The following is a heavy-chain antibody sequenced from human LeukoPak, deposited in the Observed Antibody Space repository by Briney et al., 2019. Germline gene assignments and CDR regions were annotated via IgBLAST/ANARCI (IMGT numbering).Heavy chain of an antibody. D-gene: IGHD2-15*01. CDR3: ARGDITFDY. CDR2: IYYSGTT. V-gene: IGHV4-30-4*08. CDR1: GGSISSGDYY. Sequence: PSETLSLTCSVSGGSISSGDYYWSWVRQPPGGGLEWIGYIYYSGTTYYSPSLKSRLTISVDTSKNQFSLKLSSVTAADTALYYCARGDITFDYWGQGTLVTVSS. J-gene: IGHJ4*02.